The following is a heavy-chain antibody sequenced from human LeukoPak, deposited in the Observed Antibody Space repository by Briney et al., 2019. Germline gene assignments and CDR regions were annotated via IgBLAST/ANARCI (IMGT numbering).Heavy chain of an antibody. Sequence: PSETLSLTCTVSGYSISSGYYWGWIRQPPGKGLEWIGSIYHSGSTYYNPSLKSRVTISIDTSKNQFSLKLSSVTAADTALYYCARGSGYYRPRGVDYWGQGTLVTVSS. CDR3: ARGSGYYRPRGVDY. V-gene: IGHV4-38-2*02. CDR2: IYHSGST. D-gene: IGHD3-22*01. CDR1: GYSISSGYY. J-gene: IGHJ4*02.